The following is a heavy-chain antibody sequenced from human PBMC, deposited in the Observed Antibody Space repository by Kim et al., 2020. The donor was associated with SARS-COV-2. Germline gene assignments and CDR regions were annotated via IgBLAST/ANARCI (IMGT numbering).Heavy chain of an antibody. CDR2: IWYDGSNK. V-gene: IGHV3-33*06. CDR1: GFTFSSYG. D-gene: IGHD3-22*01. CDR3: AKDGGTRTYYYDSSGIRYYYYGMDV. J-gene: IGHJ6*02. Sequence: GGSLRLSCAASGFTFSSYGMHWVRQAPGKGLEWVAVIWYDGSNKYYADSVKGRFTISRDNSKNTLYLQMNSLRAEDTAVYYCAKDGGTRTYYYDSSGIRYYYYGMDVWGQGTTVTVSS.